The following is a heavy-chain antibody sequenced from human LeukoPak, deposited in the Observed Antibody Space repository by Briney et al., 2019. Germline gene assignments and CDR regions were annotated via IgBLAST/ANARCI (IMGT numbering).Heavy chain of an antibody. Sequence: SGPTLVKPTQTLTLTCTFSGFSLSTSGVGVGWIRQPPGKALESLALNYWDDDKRYSPSLKSTLTIAKDTSKNQVVLTMTNMDPVDTATYYSALYFDWLLAYWGQGTLVTVSS. CDR3: ALYFDWLLAY. CDR2: NYWDDDK. J-gene: IGHJ4*02. V-gene: IGHV2-5*02. D-gene: IGHD3-9*01. CDR1: GFSLSTSGVG.